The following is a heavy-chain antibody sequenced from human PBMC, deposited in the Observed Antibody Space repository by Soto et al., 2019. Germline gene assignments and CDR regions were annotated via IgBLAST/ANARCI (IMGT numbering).Heavy chain of an antibody. CDR3: ARGPLYSYGSGNWFDP. D-gene: IGHD3-10*01. CDR1: GYTFTGYY. V-gene: IGHV1-2*04. Sequence: ASVKVSCKASGYTFTGYYMHWVRQAPGQGLEWMGWINPNSGGTNYAQKFQGWVTMTRDTSISTAYMELSRLRSDDTAVYYCARGPLYSYGSGNWFDPWGQGTLVTVSS. J-gene: IGHJ5*02. CDR2: INPNSGGT.